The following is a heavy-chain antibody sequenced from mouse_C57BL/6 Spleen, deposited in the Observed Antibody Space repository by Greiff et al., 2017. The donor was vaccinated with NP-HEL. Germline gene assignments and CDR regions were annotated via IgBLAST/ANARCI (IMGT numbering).Heavy chain of an antibody. Sequence: EVKLMESGGGLVKPGGSLKLSCAASGFTFSTYAMSWVRQTPEKRLEWVATISDGGSYTYYPDNVKGRFTISRDNAKNNLYLQMSHLKSEDTAMYYCARDRDYDSSSYYFDYWGQGTTLTVSS. CDR3: ARDRDYDSSSYYFDY. J-gene: IGHJ2*01. CDR1: GFTFSTYA. V-gene: IGHV5-4*01. CDR2: ISDGGSYT. D-gene: IGHD1-1*01.